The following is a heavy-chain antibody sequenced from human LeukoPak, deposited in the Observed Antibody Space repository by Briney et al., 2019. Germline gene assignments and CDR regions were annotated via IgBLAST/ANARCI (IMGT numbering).Heavy chain of an antibody. CDR1: GFTVSSNY. D-gene: IGHD1-26*01. CDR2: IYSGGST. J-gene: IGHJ5*02. CDR3: ARENIVGAPVGFDP. V-gene: IGHV3-53*01. Sequence: GGSLRLSCAASGFTVSSNYMSWVRQAPGKGLEWVSVIYSGGSTYYADSVKGRFTISRDNFKNTLYLQMNSLRAEDTAAYYCARENIVGAPVGFDPWGQGTLVTVSS.